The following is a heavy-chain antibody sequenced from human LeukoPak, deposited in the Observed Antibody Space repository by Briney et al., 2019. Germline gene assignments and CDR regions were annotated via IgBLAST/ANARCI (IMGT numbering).Heavy chain of an antibody. V-gene: IGHV3-33*01. CDR2: IWYDGSNK. CDR1: GFTFSSYG. D-gene: IGHD3-22*01. J-gene: IGHJ3*02. CDR3: ARVPGYYYDSSGSDAFDI. Sequence: PGGSLRLSCAASGFTFSSYGMHWVRQAPGKGLEWVAVIWYDGSNKYYADSVKGRFTISRDNAKNSLYLQMNSLRDEDTAVYYCARVPGYYYDSSGSDAFDIWGQGTMVTVSS.